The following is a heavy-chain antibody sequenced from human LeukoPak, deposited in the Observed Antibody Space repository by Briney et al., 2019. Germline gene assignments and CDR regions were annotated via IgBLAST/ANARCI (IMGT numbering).Heavy chain of an antibody. V-gene: IGHV1-69*05. CDR1: GGPFSSYA. D-gene: IGHD1-7*01. CDR2: IIPIFGTA. CDR3: ASSNWNYPALPTIEFDY. J-gene: IGHJ4*02. Sequence: ASVKVSCKASGGPFSSYAISWVRQAPGQGLEWMGGIIPIFGTANYAQKFQGRVTITTDESTSTAYMELSSLRSEDTAVYYCASSNWNYPALPTIEFDYWGQGTLVTVSS.